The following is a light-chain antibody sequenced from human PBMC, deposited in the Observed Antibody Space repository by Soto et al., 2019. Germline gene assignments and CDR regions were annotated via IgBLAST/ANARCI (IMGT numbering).Light chain of an antibody. V-gene: IGLV2-8*01. J-gene: IGLJ3*02. CDR1: SSDVGGYNY. CDR2: EVS. Sequence: QSALTQPPSASGSPGQSVTISCTGTSSDVGGYNYVSWYQQHPGKAPKLMIYEVSKRPSGVPDRFSGSKSGNTASLTVSGLQAEDEAEYYCSSYAGSYNWVFGGGTKLTVL. CDR3: SSYAGSYNWV.